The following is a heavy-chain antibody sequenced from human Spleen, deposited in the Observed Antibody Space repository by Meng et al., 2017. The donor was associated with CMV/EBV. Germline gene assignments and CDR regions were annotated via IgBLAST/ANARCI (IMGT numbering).Heavy chain of an antibody. D-gene: IGHD2-2*01. J-gene: IGHJ6*02. CDR3: ANGYCSSTSCYSVDYYYGMDV. Sequence: GESLKISCAASGFSVSDFGMHWVRQAPGKGLEWVAVIGYDGSNKYYADSVKGRFTISRDNSKNTLYLQMNSLRAEDTAVYYCANGYCSSTSCYSVDYYYGMDVWGQGTTVTVSS. CDR2: IGYDGSNK. CDR1: GFSVSDFG. V-gene: IGHV3-30*02.